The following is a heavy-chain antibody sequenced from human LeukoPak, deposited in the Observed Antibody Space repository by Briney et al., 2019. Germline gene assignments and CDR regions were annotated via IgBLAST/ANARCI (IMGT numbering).Heavy chain of an antibody. CDR1: SFIFNNYG. J-gene: IGHJ3*02. CDR2: ISVYNDNT. CDR3: ARDPQYYYGSGRNPNAFDI. V-gene: IGHV1-18*01. D-gene: IGHD3-10*01. Sequence: ASVKVSCKASSFIFNNYGISWVRQAPGQGLEWMGWISVYNDNTKYSQNLQGRVTLTTDKSTSTAYMELRSLRSDDTAVYYCARDPQYYYGSGRNPNAFDIWGQGTMVTVSS.